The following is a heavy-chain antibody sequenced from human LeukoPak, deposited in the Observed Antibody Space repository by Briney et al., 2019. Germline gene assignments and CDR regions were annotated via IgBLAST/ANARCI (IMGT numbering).Heavy chain of an antibody. CDR2: INPNSGGT. J-gene: IGHJ6*02. D-gene: IGHD3-10*01. CDR3: AREDYYGHYYYGMDV. V-gene: IGHV1-2*02. CDR1: GYTFTGYY. Sequence: ASVTVSCKASGYTFTGYYMHWVRQAPGQGLEWMGWINPNSGGTNYAQKFQGRVTMTRDTSISTAYTELSRLRSDDTAVYYCAREDYYGHYYYGMDVWGQGTTVTVSS.